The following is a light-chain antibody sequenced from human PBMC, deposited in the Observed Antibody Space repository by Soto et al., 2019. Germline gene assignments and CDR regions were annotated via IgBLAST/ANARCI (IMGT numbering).Light chain of an antibody. CDR2: KAS. V-gene: IGKV1-5*03. CDR1: PRISSW. Sequence: DIQMTQSPSTLSASVGDRVTITCRASPRISSWLAWYQQKPGKAPKLLIYKASSLERGVPSRFGRSGSGTEYTLTISSLQPDGFETDYWEQYDSYHSFGQENKVEIK. CDR3: EQYDSYHS. J-gene: IGKJ2*01.